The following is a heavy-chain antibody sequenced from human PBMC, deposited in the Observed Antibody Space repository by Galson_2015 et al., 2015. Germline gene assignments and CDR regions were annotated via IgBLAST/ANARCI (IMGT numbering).Heavy chain of an antibody. Sequence: SLRLSCAASGFTFSSYGMHWVRQAPGKGLEWVAVIWYDGSNKYYADSVKGRFTISRDNSKNTLYLQMNSLRAEDTAVYYCASDWGTVTTVYFDYGGQGTLVTVAS. V-gene: IGHV3-33*01. CDR2: IWYDGSNK. CDR1: GFTFSSYG. CDR3: ASDWGTVTTVYFDY. D-gene: IGHD4-17*01. J-gene: IGHJ4*02.